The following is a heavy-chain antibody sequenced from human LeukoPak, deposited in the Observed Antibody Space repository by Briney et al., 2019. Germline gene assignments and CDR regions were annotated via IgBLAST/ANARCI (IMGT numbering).Heavy chain of an antibody. CDR1: GYTFTSYG. Sequence: SVKVSCKASGYTFTSYGISWVRQAPGQGLEWMGGIIPIFGTANYAQKFQGRVTITADESTSTAYMELSNLRSEDTAVYYCARSGEGIAAAGLYYYYGMDVWGQGTTVTVSS. V-gene: IGHV1-69*13. CDR2: IIPIFGTA. CDR3: ARSGEGIAAAGLYYYYGMDV. J-gene: IGHJ6*02. D-gene: IGHD6-13*01.